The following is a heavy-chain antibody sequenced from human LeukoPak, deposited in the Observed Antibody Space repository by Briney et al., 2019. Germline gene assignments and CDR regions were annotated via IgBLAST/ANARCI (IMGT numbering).Heavy chain of an antibody. CDR1: GASISDGNHY. J-gene: IGHJ2*01. Sequence: PSETLSLTCTVSGASISDGNHYWSWIRQPPGKGLEWIGSIYYSGSTYYNPSLKSRVAISVDTSRNQFSLKVKSVTAADTAVYYCAREVDRFGMNRYFDLWGRGTLVTVSS. D-gene: IGHD3-10*01. CDR3: AREVDRFGMNRYFDL. V-gene: IGHV4-39*07. CDR2: IYYSGST.